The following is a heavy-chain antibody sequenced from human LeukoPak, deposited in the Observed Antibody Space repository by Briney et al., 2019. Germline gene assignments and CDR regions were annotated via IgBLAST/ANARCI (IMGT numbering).Heavy chain of an antibody. CDR1: GYTFTTYA. CDR2: INTGNGNT. Sequence: ASVKVSCKASGYTFTTYAMHWVRQAPGQRLEWMGWINTGNGNTKYSQRFRGRVTITRDASASTAYMDLSSLRSEDTAVYYCARAPGSGSYSAFDYWGQGTLVTVSS. V-gene: IGHV1-3*04. J-gene: IGHJ4*02. D-gene: IGHD1-26*01. CDR3: ARAPGSGSYSAFDY.